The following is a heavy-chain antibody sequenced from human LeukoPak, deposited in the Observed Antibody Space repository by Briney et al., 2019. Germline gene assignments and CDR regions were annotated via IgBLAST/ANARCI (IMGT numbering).Heavy chain of an antibody. CDR1: GYTFTGYY. V-gene: IGHV1-2*06. Sequence: ASVKVSCKASGYTFTGYYMHWVRQAPGQGLEWMGRINPNSGGTNYAQKFQGRVTMTRDTSISTAYMELSRLRSDATAVYYCARWGRPQQAFDYWGRRTLVTVSS. J-gene: IGHJ4*02. CDR2: INPNSGGT. CDR3: ARWGRPQQAFDY. D-gene: IGHD6-13*01.